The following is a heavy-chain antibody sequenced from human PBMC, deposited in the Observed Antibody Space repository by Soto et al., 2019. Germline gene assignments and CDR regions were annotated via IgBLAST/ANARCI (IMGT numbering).Heavy chain of an antibody. Sequence: QVQLVESGGGVVKPGRSLRLSCAASGFTFSSYGMHWVRQAPGKGLEWVAVISYDGSNKYYADSVKGRFTISRDNSKNTRYLLMNSLRAEATAVYYCAKGKCYEFWSGYYMWAFGWFDPLGQGTLVTVSS. V-gene: IGHV3-30*18. D-gene: IGHD3-3*01. CDR1: GFTFSSYG. CDR3: AKGKCYEFWSGYYMWAFGWFDP. J-gene: IGHJ5*02. CDR2: ISYDGSNK.